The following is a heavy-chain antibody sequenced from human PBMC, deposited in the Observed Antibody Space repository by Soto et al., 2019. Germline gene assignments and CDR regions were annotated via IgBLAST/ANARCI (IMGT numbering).Heavy chain of an antibody. D-gene: IGHD3-22*01. CDR3: ATGLIPYYYDSSGYPVDY. CDR1: GYTLPELS. Sequence: ASVKVSCKVSGYTLPELSMHWVRQAPGKGLEWMGGFDPEDGETIYAQKFQGRVTMTEDTSTDTAYMELSSLRSEDTAVYYCATGLIPYYYDSSGYPVDYWGLGTLVTVSS. J-gene: IGHJ4*02. V-gene: IGHV1-24*01. CDR2: FDPEDGET.